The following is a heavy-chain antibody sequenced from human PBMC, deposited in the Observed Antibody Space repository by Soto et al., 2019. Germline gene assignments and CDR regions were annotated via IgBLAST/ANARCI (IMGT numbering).Heavy chain of an antibody. Sequence: EVQLVESGGGLVQPGGSLKLSCAASGFTFSGSAMHWVRQASGKGLEWVGRIRSKANCYATAYAASVKGRFTISRDDSKNTAYLQMNSLKTEDTAVYYCTRSGEKYYDFWSGYYQEDYWGQGTLVTVSS. CDR3: TRSGEKYYDFWSGYYQEDY. V-gene: IGHV3-73*01. J-gene: IGHJ4*02. D-gene: IGHD3-3*01. CDR1: GFTFSGSA. CDR2: IRSKANCYAT.